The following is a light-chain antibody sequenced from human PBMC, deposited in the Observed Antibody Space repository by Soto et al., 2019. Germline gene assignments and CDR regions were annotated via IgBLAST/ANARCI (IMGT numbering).Light chain of an antibody. J-gene: IGKJ2*01. CDR3: QQYTNWPPRYT. CDR2: DAS. V-gene: IGKV3-15*01. CDR1: QSVSSN. Sequence: EIVMTQSPATLSVSPGERATLSCRASQSVSSNLAWYQQNPGQAPRLLIYDASTRATGIPARFSGSGSGTEFTLTISSLQSEDFAVYYCQQYTNWPPRYTFGQGTKLEIK.